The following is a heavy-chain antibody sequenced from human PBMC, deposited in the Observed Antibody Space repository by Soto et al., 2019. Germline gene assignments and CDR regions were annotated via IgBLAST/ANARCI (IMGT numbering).Heavy chain of an antibody. CDR3: AKDAGNDILTGYEDY. V-gene: IGHV3-23*01. CDR1: GFTFSSYA. CDR2: ISGSGGST. J-gene: IGHJ4*02. Sequence: GVSLRLSCAASGFTFSSYAMSWVRQAPGKGLEWVSAISGSGGSTYYADSVKGRFTISRDNSKNTLYLQMNSLRAEDTAVYYCAKDAGNDILTGYEDYWGQGTLVTVSS. D-gene: IGHD3-9*01.